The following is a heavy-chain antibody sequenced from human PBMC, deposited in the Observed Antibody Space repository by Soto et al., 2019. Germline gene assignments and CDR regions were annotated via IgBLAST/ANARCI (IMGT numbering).Heavy chain of an antibody. D-gene: IGHD3-10*01. Sequence: PGGSLRLSXAASGVIFSNFAMYWVRRAPGKGLEWVSSIRQSGDRSSYADSAKGRFTISRDNSKNTLYLQMNGLRLDDTAVYYCVTAVRTRLDNWGPGTLVTVSS. J-gene: IGHJ4*02. CDR3: VTAVRTRLDN. V-gene: IGHV3-23*01. CDR1: GVIFSNFA. CDR2: IRQSGDRS.